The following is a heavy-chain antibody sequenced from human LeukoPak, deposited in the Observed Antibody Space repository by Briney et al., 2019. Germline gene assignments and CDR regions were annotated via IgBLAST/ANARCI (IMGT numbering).Heavy chain of an antibody. CDR3: AKSRQIGIVGTFGY. CDR1: GFTFDDYA. Sequence: PGGSLRLSCAASGFTFDDYAMHWVRQAPGKGLEWVSGISWNSGSIGYADSVKGRFTISRDNAKNSLYLQMNSLRAEDTALYYCAKSRQIGIVGTFGYWGQGTLVTVSS. CDR2: ISWNSGSI. J-gene: IGHJ4*02. D-gene: IGHD1-26*01. V-gene: IGHV3-9*01.